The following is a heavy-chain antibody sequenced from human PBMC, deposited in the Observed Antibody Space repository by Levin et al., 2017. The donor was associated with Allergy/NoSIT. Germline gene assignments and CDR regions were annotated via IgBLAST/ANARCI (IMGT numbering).Heavy chain of an antibody. CDR2: ISNSGSTT. Sequence: ASETLSLTCAASGFTFSSYSMNWVRQAPGEGLEWVSYISNSGSTTYYADSVKGRFTISRDNAKNSLYLQMNSLRAEDTAVYYCASPIGYCSGGSCYSIYYYYGMDVWGQGTTVTVSS. V-gene: IGHV3-48*04. J-gene: IGHJ6*02. D-gene: IGHD2-15*01. CDR1: GFTFSSYS. CDR3: ASPIGYCSGGSCYSIYYYYGMDV.